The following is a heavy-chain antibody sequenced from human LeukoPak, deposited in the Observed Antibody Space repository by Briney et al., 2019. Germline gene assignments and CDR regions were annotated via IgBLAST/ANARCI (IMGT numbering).Heavy chain of an antibody. J-gene: IGHJ6*02. CDR1: GFSFNNCA. CDR3: CRVATSFFYYYYGMDV. D-gene: IGHD5-12*01. CDR2: IIGSSGST. V-gene: IGHV3-23*01. Sequence: PGGSLRLSCVASGFSFNNCAMNWVRQAPGKGLEWVSLIIGSSGSTFYADSVKGRFTISRDKSKNTLYLQMNSLRAEDTAVYYCCRVATSFFYYYYGMDVWGQGTTVTVSS.